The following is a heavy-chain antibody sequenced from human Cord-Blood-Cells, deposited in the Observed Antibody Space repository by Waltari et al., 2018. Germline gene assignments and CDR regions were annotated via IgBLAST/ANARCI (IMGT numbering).Heavy chain of an antibody. CDR1: GFTFRRYW. V-gene: IGHV3-74*01. D-gene: IGHD6-13*01. Sequence: EVQLVESGGGLVQPGGSLRLSCAASGFTFRRYWMHWVRQAPGKGRVWVSRINSDGSSTSYADSVKGRFTISRDNAKNTLYLQMNSLRAEDTAVYYCARVAAAGPDYWGQGTLVTVSS. CDR2: INSDGSST. J-gene: IGHJ4*02. CDR3: ARVAAAGPDY.